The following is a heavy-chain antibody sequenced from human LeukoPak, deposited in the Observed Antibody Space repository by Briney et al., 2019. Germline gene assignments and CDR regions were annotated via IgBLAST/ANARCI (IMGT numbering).Heavy chain of an antibody. J-gene: IGHJ6*02. V-gene: IGHV1-69*04. D-gene: IGHD6-13*01. CDR3: ARGGIAAAGQYYYYGMDV. Sequence: ASVKVSCKASGGTFSSYAISWVRQAPGQGLEWMGRIIPILGIANYAQKFQGGVTITADKSTSTAYMELSSLRSEDTAVYYCARGGIAAAGQYYYYGMDVWGQGTTVTVSS. CDR2: IIPILGIA. CDR1: GGTFSSYA.